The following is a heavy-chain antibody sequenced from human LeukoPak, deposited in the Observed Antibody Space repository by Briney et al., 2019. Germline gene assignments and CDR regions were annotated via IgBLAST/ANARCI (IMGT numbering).Heavy chain of an antibody. CDR1: GDSISSYY. D-gene: IGHD2-21*02. V-gene: IGHV4-59*08. CDR2: IYYSGST. Sequence: SETLSLTCTVSGDSISSYYWSWIRQPPGKGLEWIGYIYYSGSTNYNPSLKSRVTISVDTSKNQFSLKLSSVTAADTAVYYCARHMLAYCGGDCYRPGYGMDVWGQGTTVTVSS. J-gene: IGHJ6*02. CDR3: ARHMLAYCGGDCYRPGYGMDV.